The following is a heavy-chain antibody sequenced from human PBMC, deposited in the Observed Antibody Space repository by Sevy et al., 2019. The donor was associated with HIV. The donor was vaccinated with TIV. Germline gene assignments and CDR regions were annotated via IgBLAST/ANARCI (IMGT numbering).Heavy chain of an antibody. V-gene: IGHV3-48*03. CDR3: ARDVSGYNQIDY. Sequence: GGSLRLSCAASGFTFSSYEMNWVRQAPGKGLEWVSYISSSGSTIYYADSVKGRFTISRDNAKNSLYLQMNSLRAEDTAVYYCARDVSGYNQIDYWGQGTLVTVSS. D-gene: IGHD3-22*01. CDR2: ISSSGSTI. J-gene: IGHJ4*02. CDR1: GFTFSSYE.